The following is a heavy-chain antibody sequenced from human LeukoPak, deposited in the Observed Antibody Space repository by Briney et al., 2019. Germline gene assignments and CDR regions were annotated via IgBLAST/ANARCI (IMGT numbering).Heavy chain of an antibody. D-gene: IGHD1-1*01. Sequence: SETLSLTCTVSGGSISSGDYYWSWIRQPPGKGLEWIGYIYYSGSTYYNPSLKSRVTISVDTSKNQFSLKLSSVTAADTAVYYCARVGLSGRGVNDVTGWGQGTLVTVSS. V-gene: IGHV4-30-4*08. CDR2: IYYSGST. CDR3: ARVGLSGRGVNDVTG. CDR1: GGSISSGDYY. J-gene: IGHJ4*02.